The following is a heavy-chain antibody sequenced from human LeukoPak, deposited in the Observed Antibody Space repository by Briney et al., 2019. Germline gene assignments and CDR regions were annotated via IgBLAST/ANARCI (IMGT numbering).Heavy chain of an antibody. CDR1: GFTFGDYA. CDR2: IRSKAYGGTT. CDR3: SGYSGGSCYRCATILSEPTR. J-gene: IGHJ4*02. D-gene: IGHD2-15*01. Sequence: GGSLRLSCTASGFTFGDYAMSWFRQAPGKGLEWVGFIRSKAYGGTTEYAASVKGRFTISRDDSKSIAYLQMNSLKTEDTAVYYCSGYSGGSCYRCATILSEPTRWGQGTLVTVSS. V-gene: IGHV3-49*03.